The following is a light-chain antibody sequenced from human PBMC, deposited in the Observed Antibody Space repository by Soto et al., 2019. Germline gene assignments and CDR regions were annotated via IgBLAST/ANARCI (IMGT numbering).Light chain of an antibody. Sequence: EIVMTQSPATLSVSPGGRATLSCRASQSISDTLAWYQQKPGQAPRLLIHGASTRAPGFPARFSGSGSGTDFTLTISSLQSEDVAVYYCQQYDNWPWTFGQGTKVESK. CDR1: QSISDT. CDR2: GAS. CDR3: QQYDNWPWT. J-gene: IGKJ1*01. V-gene: IGKV3-15*01.